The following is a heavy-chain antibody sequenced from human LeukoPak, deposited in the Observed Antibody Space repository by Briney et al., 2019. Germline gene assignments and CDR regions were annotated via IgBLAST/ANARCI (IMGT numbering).Heavy chain of an antibody. D-gene: IGHD3-22*01. CDR3: ASPASSYYDSSGYLDY. J-gene: IGHJ4*02. V-gene: IGHV1-46*01. CDR1: GYTFTSFH. Sequence: ASVKVSCKTSGYTFTSFHMHWVRQAPGQGLEWMGIINPSGGSTSYAQKFQGRVTMTRDTSTSTVYMELSSLRSEDTAVYYCASPASSYYDSSGYLDYWGQGTLVTVSS. CDR2: INPSGGST.